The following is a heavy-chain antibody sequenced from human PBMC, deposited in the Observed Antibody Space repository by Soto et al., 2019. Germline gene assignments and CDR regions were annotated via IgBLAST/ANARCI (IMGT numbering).Heavy chain of an antibody. J-gene: IGHJ4*02. D-gene: IGHD6-6*01. CDR3: AKEAGGRPYSSSSFDH. Sequence: EVQVLESGGGLVQPGGSLRLSCAASGFTFSSYAMSWVRQAPGKGLEWVSSISSSGGSTYYADSVKGRFTISRDNSKNTLYLQMNSLRAEDTAVYYCAKEAGGRPYSSSSFDHWGQGTLVTVST. CDR2: ISSSGGST. V-gene: IGHV3-23*01. CDR1: GFTFSSYA.